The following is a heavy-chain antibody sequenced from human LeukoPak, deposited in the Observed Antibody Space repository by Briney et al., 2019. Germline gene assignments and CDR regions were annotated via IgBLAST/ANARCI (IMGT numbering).Heavy chain of an antibody. Sequence: GGSLRLSCAASGFTVSSNYMSWVRQAPGKGLEWVSVIYSGGSTYYADSVKGRFTISRDNSKNTLYLQMNSLRAEDTAVYYCAKDFTTMVRGVIIVTYYYYYYMDVWGKGTTVTISS. CDR1: GFTVSSNY. J-gene: IGHJ6*03. CDR2: IYSGGST. V-gene: IGHV3-66*01. CDR3: AKDFTTMVRGVIIVTYYYYYYMDV. D-gene: IGHD3-10*01.